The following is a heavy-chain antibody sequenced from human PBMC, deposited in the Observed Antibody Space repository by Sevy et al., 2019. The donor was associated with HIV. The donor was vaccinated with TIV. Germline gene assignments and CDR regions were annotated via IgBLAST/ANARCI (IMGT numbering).Heavy chain of an antibody. Sequence: GSLRLSCAASGFTFSNYGMHWVRQAPGKGLEWVAFISYDGGNKDHADSVKGRFTISRDNSKNTLYLQMNSLRAEDTAMYYCAKFSSLGNAFDIWGQGTMVTVSS. CDR3: AKFSSLGNAFDI. D-gene: IGHD7-27*01. J-gene: IGHJ3*02. CDR2: ISYDGGNK. V-gene: IGHV3-30*18. CDR1: GFTFSNYG.